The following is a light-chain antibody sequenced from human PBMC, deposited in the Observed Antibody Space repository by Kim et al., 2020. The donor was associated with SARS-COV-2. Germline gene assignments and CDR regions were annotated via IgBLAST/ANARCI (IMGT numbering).Light chain of an antibody. CDR3: AAWDDSLNGYV. CDR1: SSNIGSNT. CDR2: SNN. V-gene: IGLV1-44*01. J-gene: IGLJ1*01. Sequence: QSVLTQPPSASGTPGQRVTISCSGSSSNIGSNTVNWYQQLPGTAHKLLIYSNNQRPSGVPDRVSGSKSGTSASLAISGLQSEDEADYYCAAWDDSLNGYVFGTGTKVTVL.